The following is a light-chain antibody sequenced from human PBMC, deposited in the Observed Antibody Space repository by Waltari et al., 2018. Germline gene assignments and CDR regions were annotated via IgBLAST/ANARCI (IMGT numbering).Light chain of an antibody. CDR1: QSLLHSNGYNY. CDR3: MQALQTPPT. J-gene: IGKJ2*01. Sequence: DMVMTQSPRSLPVTPGEPASISCRSSQSLLHSNGYNYLDWYLQKPGQSPQLLIYLGSNRASGVPDRFSGSGSGTDFTLKISRVEAEDVGVYYCMQALQTPPTFGQGTKLEI. V-gene: IGKV2-28*01. CDR2: LGS.